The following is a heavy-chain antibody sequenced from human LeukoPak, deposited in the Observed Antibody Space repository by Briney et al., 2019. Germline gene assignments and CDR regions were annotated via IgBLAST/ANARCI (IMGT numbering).Heavy chain of an antibody. V-gene: IGHV3-23*01. Sequence: GGSLRLSCAASGFTFSSYAMSWVRQAPGKGLEWVSAISGSGGSTYYADSVKGRFTISRDNSKNTLYLRMNSLRAEDTAVYYCAKASGFDNWFDPWGQGTLVTVSS. CDR2: ISGSGGST. CDR1: GFTFSSYA. D-gene: IGHD3-10*01. CDR3: AKASGFDNWFDP. J-gene: IGHJ5*02.